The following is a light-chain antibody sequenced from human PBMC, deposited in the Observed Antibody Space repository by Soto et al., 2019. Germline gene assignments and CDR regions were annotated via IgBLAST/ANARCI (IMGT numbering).Light chain of an antibody. Sequence: EIVMTQSPATLSVSPGERATLSCRASQSVSSNLAWYQQKPGQAPRILIYGASTRATGIPARFSVSGSGTEFTLTITSLQTEDFAVYYCQQYSNRPPRTFGQGTKVEIK. CDR2: GAS. J-gene: IGKJ1*01. V-gene: IGKV3D-15*01. CDR1: QSVSSN. CDR3: QQYSNRPPRT.